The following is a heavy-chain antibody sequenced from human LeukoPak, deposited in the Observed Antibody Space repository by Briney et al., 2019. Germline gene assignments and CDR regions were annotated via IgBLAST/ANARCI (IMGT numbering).Heavy chain of an antibody. D-gene: IGHD1-26*01. CDR3: ARGPKWSGSYYYFDY. Sequence: ASVKVSCKTSGYTFTSYDINWVRQATGQGLEWMGWMNPNSGNTGYAQEFQGRVTITRNTSITTAYMELSSLRSEDTAVYYCARGPKWSGSYYYFDYWGQGTLVTVSS. CDR1: GYTFTSYD. CDR2: MNPNSGNT. V-gene: IGHV1-8*01. J-gene: IGHJ4*02.